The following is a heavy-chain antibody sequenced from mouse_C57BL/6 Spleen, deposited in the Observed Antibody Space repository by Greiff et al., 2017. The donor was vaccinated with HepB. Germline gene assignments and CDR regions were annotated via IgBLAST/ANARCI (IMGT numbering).Heavy chain of an antibody. CDR3: ARSSYYSNYVEAMDY. D-gene: IGHD2-5*01. V-gene: IGHV1-20*01. CDR2: INPYNGDT. J-gene: IGHJ4*01. Sequence: VQLQQSGPELVKPGDSVKISCKASGYSFTGYFMNWVMQSHGKSLEWIGRINPYNGDTFYNQKFKGKATLTVDKSSSTAHMELRSLTSEDSAVYYCARSSYYSNYVEAMDYWGQGTSVTVSS. CDR1: GYSFTGYF.